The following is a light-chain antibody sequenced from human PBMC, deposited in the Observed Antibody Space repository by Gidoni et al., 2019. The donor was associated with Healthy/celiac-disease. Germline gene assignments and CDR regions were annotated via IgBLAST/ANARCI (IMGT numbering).Light chain of an antibody. Sequence: SSELTQDPAVSVALGQTVRITCLGDSLRSYYASWYQQKPGQAPVLVIYGKNNRPSGIPDRFSGSSSGNTASLTITGAQAEDEADYYCNSRDSSGSNYVFGTGTKVTVL. V-gene: IGLV3-19*01. J-gene: IGLJ1*01. CDR1: SLRSYY. CDR3: NSRDSSGSNYV. CDR2: GKN.